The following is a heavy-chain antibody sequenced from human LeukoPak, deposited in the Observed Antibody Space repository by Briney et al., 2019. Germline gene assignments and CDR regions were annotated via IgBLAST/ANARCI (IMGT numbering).Heavy chain of an antibody. J-gene: IGHJ6*03. V-gene: IGHV3-33*06. CDR3: AKDQGFLSIAYYYYYMDV. Sequence: GGSLRLSCAASGFTFSSYGMHWVRQAPGKGLEWVAVIWYDGSNKYYADSVKGRFTISRDNSKNTLYLQMNSLRAEDTAVYCCAKDQGFLSIAYYYYYMDVWGKGTTVTVSS. CDR2: IWYDGSNK. CDR1: GFTFSSYG. D-gene: IGHD3-16*02.